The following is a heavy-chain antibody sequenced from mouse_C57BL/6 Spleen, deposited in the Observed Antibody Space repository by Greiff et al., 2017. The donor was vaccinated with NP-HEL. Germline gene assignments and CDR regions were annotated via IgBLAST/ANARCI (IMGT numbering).Heavy chain of an antibody. J-gene: IGHJ2*01. CDR2: IDPSDSYT. V-gene: IGHV1-69*01. Sequence: QVQLQQSGAELVMPGASVKLSCKASGYTFTSYWMHWVKQRPGQGLEWIGEIDPSDSYTNYNQKFKGKSTLTVDKSSSTAYMQLSSLTSEDSAVYYCARRGGYDYDFDYWGQGTTLTVSS. CDR3: ARRGGYDYDFDY. D-gene: IGHD2-4*01. CDR1: GYTFTSYW.